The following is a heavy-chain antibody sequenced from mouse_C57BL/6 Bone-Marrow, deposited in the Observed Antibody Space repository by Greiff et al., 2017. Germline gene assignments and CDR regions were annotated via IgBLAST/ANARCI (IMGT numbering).Heavy chain of an antibody. CDR2: INPNNGGT. Sequence: VQLQQSGPELVKPGASVKISCKASGYTFTDYYMNWVKQSHGKSLEWIGDINPNNGGTSYNQKFKGKATLTVDKSSSTAYMELRRLTSEDSAVYYCTRGELLHDYWGQGTTLTVSS. CDR1: GYTFTDYY. V-gene: IGHV1-26*01. CDR3: TRGELLHDY. J-gene: IGHJ2*01. D-gene: IGHD1-1*01.